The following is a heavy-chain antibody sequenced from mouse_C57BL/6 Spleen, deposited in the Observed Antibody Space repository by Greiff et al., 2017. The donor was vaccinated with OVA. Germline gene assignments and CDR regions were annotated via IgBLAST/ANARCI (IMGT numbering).Heavy chain of an antibody. CDR2: IYPGSGST. D-gene: IGHD2-3*01. CDR3: ARREHDGYYDYAMDY. CDR1: GYTFTSYW. V-gene: IGHV1-55*01. Sequence: VQLQQSGAELVKPGASVKMSCKASGYTFTSYWITWVKQRPGQGLEWIGDIYPGSGSTNYNEKFKSKATLTVDTSSSTAYMQLSSLTSEDSAVYYCARREHDGYYDYAMDYWGQGTSVTVSS. J-gene: IGHJ4*01.